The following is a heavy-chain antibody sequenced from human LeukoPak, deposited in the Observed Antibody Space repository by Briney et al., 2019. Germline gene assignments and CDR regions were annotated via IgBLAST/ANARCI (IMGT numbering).Heavy chain of an antibody. V-gene: IGHV3-30*02. Sequence: GGSLGSSCEAPGFTSSAFGRPWVRQAPAKGLEGVAFFRYVGGNKYYADSVKGRFTISRDNSKNTLYLQMSSLRAEDTAVYYCAKDQHYGSGSYPYYYYYYMDVWGKGTTVTISS. CDR3: AKDQHYGSGSYPYYYYYYMDV. CDR2: FRYVGGNK. D-gene: IGHD3-10*01. J-gene: IGHJ6*03. CDR1: GFTSSAFG.